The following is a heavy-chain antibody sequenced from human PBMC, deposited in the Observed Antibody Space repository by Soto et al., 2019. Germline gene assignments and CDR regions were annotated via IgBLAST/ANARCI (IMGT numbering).Heavy chain of an antibody. CDR3: ARAIETAMDPCDY. D-gene: IGHD5-18*01. Sequence: PGGSLRLSCAASGFSFTTYAMHWGRQAPGKGLEWVAVISDDGSIKYYADSVKGRFTISRDNSENTFYLQMNSLRGDDTALYYCARAIETAMDPCDYWGQGALVTVSS. CDR1: GFSFTTYA. J-gene: IGHJ4*02. V-gene: IGHV3-30-3*01. CDR2: ISDDGSIK.